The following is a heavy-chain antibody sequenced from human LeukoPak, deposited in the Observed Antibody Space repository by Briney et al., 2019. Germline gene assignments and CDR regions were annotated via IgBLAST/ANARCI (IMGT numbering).Heavy chain of an antibody. CDR3: ATLIRYCSSTSCPIYLAYYYYGMDV. CDR2: FDPEDGET. D-gene: IGHD2-2*01. Sequence: VKVSCKVSGYTLTELSMHWVRQAPGKGLEWMGGFDPEDGETIYAQKFQGRVTMTEDTSTDTAYMELSSLRSEDTAVYYCATLIRYCSSTSCPIYLAYYYYGMDVWGQGTTVTVSS. CDR1: GYTLTELS. V-gene: IGHV1-24*01. J-gene: IGHJ6*02.